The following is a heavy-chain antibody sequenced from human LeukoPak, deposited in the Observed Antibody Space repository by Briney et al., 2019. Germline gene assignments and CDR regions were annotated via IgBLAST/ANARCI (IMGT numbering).Heavy chain of an antibody. Sequence: GGSLRLSCAASGFTFRNYAMSWVRQAPGKGLEWVSAISGSGDETNYADSVKGRLTISRDNSKNTLFLQMNSLRAEDTAVYYCAKDEGSNIGAPDYWGQGTLVTVSS. CDR2: ISGSGDET. D-gene: IGHD1-26*01. J-gene: IGHJ4*02. CDR3: AKDEGSNIGAPDY. V-gene: IGHV3-23*01. CDR1: GFTFRNYA.